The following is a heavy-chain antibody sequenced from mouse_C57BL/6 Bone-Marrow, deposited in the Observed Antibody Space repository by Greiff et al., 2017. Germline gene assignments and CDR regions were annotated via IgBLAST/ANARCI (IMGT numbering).Heavy chain of an antibody. CDR2: IDPSDSYT. D-gene: IGHD2-3*01. J-gene: IGHJ1*03. CDR1: GYTFTSYW. CDR3: ARQKLDGYYVDWYFDV. V-gene: IGHV1-69*01. Sequence: QVQLQQPGAELVMPGASVKLSCKASGYTFTSYWMHWVKQRPGQGLEWIGEIDPSDSYTNYNQKFKGKSPLTVDKSSSTAYMQLSILTSADSAVYYCARQKLDGYYVDWYFDVWGTGTTVTVSS.